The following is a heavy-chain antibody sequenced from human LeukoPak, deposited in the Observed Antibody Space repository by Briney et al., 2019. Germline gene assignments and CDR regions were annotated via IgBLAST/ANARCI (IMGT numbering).Heavy chain of an antibody. V-gene: IGHV1-69*04. D-gene: IGHD3-10*01. CDR3: ARDISPVVTMVRGVRFDP. CDR1: GGTFNSYS. J-gene: IGHJ5*02. Sequence: AAVTVSYKASGGTFNSYSISWVRQAPGQGREWMGRTIPILGIANYAQKVQGRVTITADKSTSTAYMDLSSLRSEDTAVYYCARDISPVVTMVRGVRFDPWGQGTLVTVSS. CDR2: TIPILGIA.